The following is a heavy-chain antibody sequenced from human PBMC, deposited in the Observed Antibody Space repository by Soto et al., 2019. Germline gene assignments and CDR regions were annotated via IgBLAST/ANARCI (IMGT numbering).Heavy chain of an antibody. CDR2: ISYSGKT. Sequence: SETLSLTCTVSGGSISSSNYYWAWIRQPPGKGLEWIGSISYSGKTYYNPSLKRRVTISVDTSKNQFSLMLSSETAADTAVYYCAIQNCGGDCSAVIYYHGMDVWGQGTTVTVSS. V-gene: IGHV4-39*01. D-gene: IGHD2-21*02. CDR3: AIQNCGGDCSAVIYYHGMDV. J-gene: IGHJ6*02. CDR1: GGSISSSNYY.